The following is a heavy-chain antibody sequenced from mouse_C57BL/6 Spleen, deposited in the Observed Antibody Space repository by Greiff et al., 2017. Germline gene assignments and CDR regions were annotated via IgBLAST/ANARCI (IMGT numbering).Heavy chain of an antibody. J-gene: IGHJ2*01. CDR3: ARGDWVVATDY. V-gene: IGHV1-22*01. Sequence: VQLQQSGPELVKPGASVKMSCKASGYTFTDYNMHWVKQSHGKSLEWIGYINPNNGGTSYNQKFKGKAPLTVNKSSSTADMELRSLTSEDSAVYYCARGDWVVATDYWGQGTTLTVSS. D-gene: IGHD1-1*01. CDR1: GYTFTDYN. CDR2: INPNNGGT.